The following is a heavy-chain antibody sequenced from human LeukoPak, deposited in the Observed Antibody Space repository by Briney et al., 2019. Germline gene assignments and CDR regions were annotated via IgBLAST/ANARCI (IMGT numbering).Heavy chain of an antibody. CDR3: ARDRRIAVAGYFDY. J-gene: IGHJ4*02. D-gene: IGHD6-19*01. CDR2: IRSSSSYI. V-gene: IGHV3-21*01. CDR1: GFTFSSYS. Sequence: GGSLRLSCAASGFTFSSYSMNWVRQAPGKGLEWVSSIRSSSSYIYYADPVKGRFTISRDNAKNSLYLQMNSLRAEDTAVYYCARDRRIAVAGYFDYWGQGTLVTVSS.